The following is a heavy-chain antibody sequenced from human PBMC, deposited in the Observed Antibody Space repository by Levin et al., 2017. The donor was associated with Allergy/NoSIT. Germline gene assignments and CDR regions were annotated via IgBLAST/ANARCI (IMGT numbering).Heavy chain of an antibody. J-gene: IGHJ4*02. CDR3: TSYDILTGYNN. CDR1: GFTFSGSA. D-gene: IGHD3-9*01. Sequence: GGSLRLSCAASGFTFSGSAIHWVRQASGKGLEWVGRIRSKANNYATAYGASLKGRFTISRDDSKNTAYLQMNTLKTEDTAVYYCTSYDILTGYNNWGQGTLVTVSS. V-gene: IGHV3-73*01. CDR2: IRSKANNYAT.